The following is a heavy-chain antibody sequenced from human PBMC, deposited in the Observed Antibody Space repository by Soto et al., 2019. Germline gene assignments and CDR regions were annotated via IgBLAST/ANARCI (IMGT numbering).Heavy chain of an antibody. V-gene: IGHV3-11*03. CDR1: GCTFSDYY. Sequence: GGSLRLSCAASGCTFSDYYMSWIRQAPGKGLEWVSYISSSSSYTNYADSVKGRFTISRDNAKNSLYLQMNSLRAEDTAVYYCARSPTVVTPVDYWGQGTLVTVSS. CDR2: ISSSSSYT. J-gene: IGHJ4*02. D-gene: IGHD4-17*01. CDR3: ARSPTVVTPVDY.